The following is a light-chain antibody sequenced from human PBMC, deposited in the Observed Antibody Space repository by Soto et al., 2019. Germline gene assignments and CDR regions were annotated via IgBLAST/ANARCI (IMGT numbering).Light chain of an antibody. CDR2: EVT. CDR1: SSDVDAYNY. J-gene: IGLJ1*01. V-gene: IGLV2-14*01. Sequence: QSALTQPASMSGSPGQSITISCTGTSSDVDAYNYVSWYQHRPGKVPKLIIYEVTNRPSGVSNRFFASKSANTAYLTISGLQAEDEADYYCSSYTGNTLYIFGTGTKLTVL. CDR3: SSYTGNTLYI.